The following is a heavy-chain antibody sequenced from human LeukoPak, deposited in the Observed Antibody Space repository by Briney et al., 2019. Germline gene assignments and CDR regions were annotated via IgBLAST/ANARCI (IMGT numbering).Heavy chain of an antibody. CDR2: IKQDGSER. V-gene: IGHV3-7*01. CDR3: ARGWNYAFRFDY. CDR1: GFPFRDYW. Sequence: PGGSLSLSCAASGFPFRDYWMTWVRQAPGKGLEWVAHIKQDGSERYYGDSVKGGFTISRDNAKNLVYLQMNSLGAEDTAIYYCARGWNYAFRFDYWGQGTLVTVSS. D-gene: IGHD1-7*01. J-gene: IGHJ4*02.